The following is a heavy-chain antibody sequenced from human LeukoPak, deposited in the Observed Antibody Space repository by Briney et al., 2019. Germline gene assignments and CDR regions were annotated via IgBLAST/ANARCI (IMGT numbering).Heavy chain of an antibody. V-gene: IGHV5-51*01. Sequence: GESLKISCKSSGYTFAGYWIGWVRQMPGKGLEWMGIIYPGDSDTRYSPSFQGQVTTSADKSISTAYLQWSSLRASDTAMYYCARHNREYASDSPLDYWGQGTLVTVSS. CDR3: ARHNREYASDSPLDY. J-gene: IGHJ4*02. D-gene: IGHD1-14*01. CDR2: IYPGDSDT. CDR1: GYTFAGYW.